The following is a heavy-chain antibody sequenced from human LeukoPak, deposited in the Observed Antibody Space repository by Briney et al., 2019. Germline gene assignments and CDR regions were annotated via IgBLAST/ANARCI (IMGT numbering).Heavy chain of an antibody. CDR3: ARGYCSGGSCYSVFWFDP. Sequence: GGSLRLSCAASGFTFSSYAMNWVRQAPGKGLEWVSTIIGSGGFTYYADSVKGRSTISRDNSKNTLYLQMNSLRAEDTAVYYCARGYCSGGSCYSVFWFDPWGQGTLVTVSS. D-gene: IGHD2-15*01. V-gene: IGHV3-23*01. J-gene: IGHJ5*02. CDR1: GFTFSSYA. CDR2: IIGSGGFT.